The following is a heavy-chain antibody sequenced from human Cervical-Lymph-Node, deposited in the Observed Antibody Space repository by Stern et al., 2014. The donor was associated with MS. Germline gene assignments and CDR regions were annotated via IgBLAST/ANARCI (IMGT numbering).Heavy chain of an antibody. V-gene: IGHV1-46*01. J-gene: IGHJ4*02. CDR2: INPNGSVT. CDR3: TRAVGGVGRE. Sequence: QLVQSGPEVKKPGASVMVSCKTSGYTFTNYYIHWVRQAPGQGLEWMGIINPNGSVTASAQKFQGRLTMTRDTSTTTVYMRLITLTAEDTAMYYCTRAVGGVGREWGQGTLVFVSS. CDR1: GYTFTNYY. D-gene: IGHD3-16*01.